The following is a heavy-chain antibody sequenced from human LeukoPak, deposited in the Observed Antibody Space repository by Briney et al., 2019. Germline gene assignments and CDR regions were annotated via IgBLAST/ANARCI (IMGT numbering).Heavy chain of an antibody. CDR2: IYYSGST. J-gene: IGHJ6*02. CDR1: GGSVSSGGYY. D-gene: IGHD2-2*01. Sequence: SETLSLTCTVSGGSVSSGGYYWSWIRQPPGKGLEWIGYIYYSGSTNHNPSLKSRVTISVDTSKNQFSLKLSSVTAADTAVYYCARALSSVGYCSSTSCYAAGRYYYGMDVWGQGTTVTVSS. CDR3: ARALSSVGYCSSTSCYAAGRYYYGMDV. V-gene: IGHV4-61*08.